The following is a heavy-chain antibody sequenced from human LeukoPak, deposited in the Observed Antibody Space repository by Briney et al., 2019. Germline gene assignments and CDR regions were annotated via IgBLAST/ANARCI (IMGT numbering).Heavy chain of an antibody. V-gene: IGHV4-59*08. CDR3: ARLPPRYGSGSYRIYYYYMDV. D-gene: IGHD3-10*01. J-gene: IGHJ6*03. CDR2: IYYSGST. CDR1: GASTSSRY. Sequence: SETLSLTCSASGASTSSRYWSWIRQPPGKGLEWIGYIYYSGSTNYNPSLKSRVTISVDTSKNQFSLKLSSVTAADTAVYYCARLPPRYGSGSYRIYYYYMDVWGKGTTVTVSS.